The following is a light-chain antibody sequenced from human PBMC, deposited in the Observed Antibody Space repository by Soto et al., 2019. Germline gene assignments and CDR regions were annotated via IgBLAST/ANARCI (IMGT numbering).Light chain of an antibody. V-gene: IGKV2-28*01. Sequence: DIVMTQSPLSLPVTPGEPASISCRSSQSLLHNDGYNFLGWYLQKPGQSPQLLIYLGSNRASGVPDRFSGSGSGTDFTLKISRVEAEDVGVYYCMQALQIPWTCGQGTKVEIK. CDR2: LGS. J-gene: IGKJ1*01. CDR1: QSLLHNDGYNF. CDR3: MQALQIPWT.